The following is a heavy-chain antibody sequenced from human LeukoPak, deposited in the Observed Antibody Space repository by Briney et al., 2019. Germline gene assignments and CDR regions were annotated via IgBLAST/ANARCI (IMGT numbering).Heavy chain of an antibody. Sequence: PSETLSLTCAVYGGSFSGYYWSWIRQPPGKGLEWIGEINHSGSTNYNPSLKSRVTISVDTSKNQFSLKLSSVTAADTAVYYCARGSFTPPDRKDIVVVPAAMRWFDPWGQGTLVTVSS. J-gene: IGHJ5*02. V-gene: IGHV4-34*01. D-gene: IGHD2-2*01. CDR3: ARGSFTPPDRKDIVVVPAAMRWFDP. CDR1: GGSFSGYY. CDR2: INHSGST.